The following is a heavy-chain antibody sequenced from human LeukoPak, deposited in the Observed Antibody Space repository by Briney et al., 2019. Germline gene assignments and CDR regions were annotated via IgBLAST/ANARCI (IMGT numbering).Heavy chain of an antibody. J-gene: IGHJ4*02. D-gene: IGHD6-19*01. CDR3: ARGETPPTIGSDWHGFDY. CDR2: ISPNSGGT. CDR1: GYTFTGYY. Sequence: ASVKVSCKASGYTFTGYYMHWVRQAPGQGLEWMGWISPNSGGTNYAQKFQGRVTMTRDMSTSTVYMELSSLRSEDTAVYYCARGETPPTIGSDWHGFDYWGQGTLVTVSS. V-gene: IGHV1-2*02.